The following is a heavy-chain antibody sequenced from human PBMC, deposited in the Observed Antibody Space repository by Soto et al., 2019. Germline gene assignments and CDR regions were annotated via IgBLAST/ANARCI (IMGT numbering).Heavy chain of an antibody. Sequence: GSSLGLSCAASGFTFSSYAMHWVLQAPGKGLEWVAVISYDGSNKYYADSVKGLFTISRDNSKNTLYLQMNSLIAEDTAVYYCARDGWELLKYYDDYGMDVWGQGTTVTVSS. CDR1: GFTFSSYA. V-gene: IGHV3-30-3*01. CDR2: ISYDGSNK. J-gene: IGHJ6*02. CDR3: ARDGWELLKYYDDYGMDV. D-gene: IGHD1-26*01.